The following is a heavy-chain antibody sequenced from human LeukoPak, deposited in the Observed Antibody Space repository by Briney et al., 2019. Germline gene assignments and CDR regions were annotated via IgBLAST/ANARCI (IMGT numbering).Heavy chain of an antibody. CDR1: GFTFSSYS. Sequence: PGGSLRLSCAASGFTFSSYSMNWVRQAPGKGLEWVSSISSSSSYIYYADSVKGRFTISRDNAKNSLYLQMNSLRAEDTAVYYYARDRYSAAAGTFLYWGQGTLVTVSS. V-gene: IGHV3-21*01. D-gene: IGHD6-13*01. CDR2: ISSSSSYI. CDR3: ARDRYSAAAGTFLY. J-gene: IGHJ4*02.